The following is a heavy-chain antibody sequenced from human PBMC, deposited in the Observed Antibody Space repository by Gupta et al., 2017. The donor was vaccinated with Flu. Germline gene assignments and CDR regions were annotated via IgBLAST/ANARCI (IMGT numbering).Heavy chain of an antibody. J-gene: IGHJ4*02. CDR1: GFTFSRYS. CDR3: ARGRETGY. D-gene: IGHD1-1*01. Sequence: VQLLVSGGGLVKPGGSLRLPCSASGFTFSRYSMNWVRQTPARGLEGVSSISSSSGDIKDADAVKGGLTISRDNAKNSLYLQMNSRRAEDTAVDYCARGRETGYWGQGTLVTVSS. CDR2: ISSSSGDI. V-gene: IGHV3-21*01.